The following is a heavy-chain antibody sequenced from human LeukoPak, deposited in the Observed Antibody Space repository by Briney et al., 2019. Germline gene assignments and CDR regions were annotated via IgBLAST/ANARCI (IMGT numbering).Heavy chain of an antibody. D-gene: IGHD2-15*01. CDR3: AKDSATPYFDY. CDR1: GFTFSSYA. V-gene: IGHV3-23*01. J-gene: IGHJ4*02. CDR2: TSGSGGST. Sequence: GGPLRLSCAASGFTFSSYAMSWVRQAPGKGLEWVSATSGSGGSTYYADSVQGRFTISRDNSKNTLYLQMNSLRAEDTAVYYCAKDSATPYFDYWGQGTLVTVSS.